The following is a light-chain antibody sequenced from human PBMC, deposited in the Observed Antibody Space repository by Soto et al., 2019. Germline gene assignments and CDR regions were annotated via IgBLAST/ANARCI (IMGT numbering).Light chain of an antibody. CDR2: GAS. J-gene: IGKJ1*01. Sequence: EIVLTQSPGTLSLSPGERATLSCRASQSVSSSFLAWYQQKPGQAPRLLIYGASSRATGIPARFSGSGSGTDFTLTITSLGPEDFAVYYCQQRSNWPPTFGQGTKVDIK. CDR3: QQRSNWPPT. CDR1: QSVSSSF. V-gene: IGKV3D-20*02.